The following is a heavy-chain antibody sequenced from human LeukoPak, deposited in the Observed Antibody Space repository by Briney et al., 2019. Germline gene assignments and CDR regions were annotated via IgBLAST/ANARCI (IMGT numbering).Heavy chain of an antibody. CDR1: GFTFSSYA. J-gene: IGHJ4*02. Sequence: GGSLRLSCAASGFTFSSYAMSWVRQAPGKGLEWVSGITASGGNAYYADSVKGRFTISRDNSKNTLYLQMNSLRAEDTALYYCAKETQVTSCYHIDYWGQGTQVTVSS. CDR3: AKETQVTSCYHIDY. V-gene: IGHV3-23*01. CDR2: ITASGGNA. D-gene: IGHD2-2*01.